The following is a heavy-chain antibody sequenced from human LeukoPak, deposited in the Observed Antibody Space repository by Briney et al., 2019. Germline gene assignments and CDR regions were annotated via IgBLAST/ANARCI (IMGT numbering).Heavy chain of an antibody. CDR3: AKGNSGWSGWFDP. Sequence: ASVKVSCKASGGTFSSYAMSWVRQAPGKGLEWVSAISGSGGGTYYADSVKGRFTISRDNSKNTLYLQMNSLRAEDTAVYYCAKGNSGWSGWFDPWGQGTLVTVSS. CDR1: GGTFSSYA. CDR2: ISGSGGGT. J-gene: IGHJ5*02. D-gene: IGHD6-19*01. V-gene: IGHV3-23*01.